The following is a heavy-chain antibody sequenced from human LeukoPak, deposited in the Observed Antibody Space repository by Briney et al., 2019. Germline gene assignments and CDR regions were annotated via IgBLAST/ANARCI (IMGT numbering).Heavy chain of an antibody. J-gene: IGHJ4*02. Sequence: ASVKVSCNASGYRFTSYGIYWVRQAPGQGLEWMGWTSTFNSRTHTARNFQGRVTMTTDTSTTTAYLEVSGLTSNDTAVYYCAREALNSGAWVYWGQGSLVIVSS. CDR1: GYRFTSYG. CDR3: AREALNSGAWVY. V-gene: IGHV1-18*01. CDR2: TSTFNSRT. D-gene: IGHD6-25*01.